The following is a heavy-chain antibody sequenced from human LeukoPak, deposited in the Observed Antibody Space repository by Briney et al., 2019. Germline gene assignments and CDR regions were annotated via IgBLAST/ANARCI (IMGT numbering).Heavy chain of an antibody. Sequence: SQTLSLTCTVSGGSISSGDYYWRWIRQPPGKGLEWIGYIYYSGSTYYNPSLKSRVTISVDTSKNQFSLKLSSVTAADTAVYYCARLYDFWSGYELDYWGQGTLVTVSS. J-gene: IGHJ4*02. V-gene: IGHV4-30-4*08. CDR3: ARLYDFWSGYELDY. CDR2: IYYSGST. CDR1: GGSISSGDYY. D-gene: IGHD3-3*01.